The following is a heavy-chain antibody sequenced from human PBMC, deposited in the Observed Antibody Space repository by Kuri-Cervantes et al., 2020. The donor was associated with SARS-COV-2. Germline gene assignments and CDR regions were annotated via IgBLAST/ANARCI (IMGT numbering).Heavy chain of an antibody. V-gene: IGHV1-69*05. CDR3: ARGPSFHGDY. CDR2: IIPFIGTS. Sequence: SVKVSCKPSGGTLSSYGFSWVRQAPGQGLEWMGGIIPFIGTSNLAQKFQGRVTMTRNTSISTAYMELSSLRSEDTAVYYCARGPSFHGDYWGQGTLVTVSS. CDR1: GGTLSSYG. J-gene: IGHJ4*02.